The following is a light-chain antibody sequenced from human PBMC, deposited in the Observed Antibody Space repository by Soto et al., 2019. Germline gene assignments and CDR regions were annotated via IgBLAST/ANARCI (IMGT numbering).Light chain of an antibody. V-gene: IGKV3-11*01. J-gene: IGKJ1*01. CDR2: DAS. CDR1: QSVRSF. Sequence: EVVLTQSPATLSLSPGERATLSCRASQSVRSFLAWYQQKVGQAPRLLIYDASNRATGIPARFSGSGSGTDFTLTISSLEPVDFAVYYCQQRSNWPRTFGQGTKVEIK. CDR3: QQRSNWPRT.